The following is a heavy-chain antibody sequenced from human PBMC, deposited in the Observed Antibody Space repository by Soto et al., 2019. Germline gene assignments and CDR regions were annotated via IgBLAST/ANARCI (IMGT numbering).Heavy chain of an antibody. CDR2: ISGSGGST. CDR1: GFTFSSYA. J-gene: IGHJ6*03. Sequence: EVQLLESGGGLVQPGGSLRLSCAASGFTFSSYAMSWVRQAPGKGLEWVSAISGSGGSTYYADSVKGRFTISRDNSKNALYLQMNSLRAEDTAVYYCAKKGSXGLXXXXSYWYYYYYMDVWGKGTTVTVSS. D-gene: IGHD3-10*01. CDR3: AKKGSXGLXXXXSYWYYYYYMDV. V-gene: IGHV3-23*01.